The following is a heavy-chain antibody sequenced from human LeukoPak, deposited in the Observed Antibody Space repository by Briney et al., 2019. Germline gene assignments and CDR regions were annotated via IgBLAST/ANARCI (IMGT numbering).Heavy chain of an antibody. J-gene: IGHJ4*02. CDR2: ISGSGGST. CDR1: GFTFSSYA. D-gene: IGHD6-19*01. CDR3: ARGRSQWLVRVSDY. Sequence: GGSLRLSCAASGFTFSSYAMSWVRQAPGKGLEGVSAISGSGGSTYYADFVKGRFTISRDNSKNTLYLQMNSLRAEDTAVYYCARGRSQWLVRVSDYWGQGTLVTVSS. V-gene: IGHV3-23*01.